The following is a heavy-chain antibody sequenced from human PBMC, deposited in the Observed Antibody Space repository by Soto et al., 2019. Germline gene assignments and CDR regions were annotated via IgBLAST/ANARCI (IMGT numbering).Heavy chain of an antibody. Sequence: SATLSLTCTVSGGSIYTYSWTWIRQPAGKGLEWIGHIYSSGSANYNPSLKSRVSMSVDTSKNQFSLKLNSVTAADTAVYFCARSVAVPGANMVDLGKGTQITV. V-gene: IGHV4-4*07. CDR3: ARSVAVPGANMVD. D-gene: IGHD6-19*01. J-gene: IGHJ6*03. CDR2: IYSSGSA. CDR1: GGSIYTYS.